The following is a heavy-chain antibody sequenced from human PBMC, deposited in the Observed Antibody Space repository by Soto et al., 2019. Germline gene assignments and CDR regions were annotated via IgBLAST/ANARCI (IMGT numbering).Heavy chain of an antibody. CDR3: ARTPSIRFLEWLKSGRYNWFDP. D-gene: IGHD3-3*01. V-gene: IGHV3-21*06. Sequence: WWSLRLSCSASVFSFSKYSMNWVRQAPGKGLEWVSSINDRSNYIYYADSVKGRFTISRDNAINSLYLQMNSLRPDDTAVYYCARTPSIRFLEWLKSGRYNWFDPWGQGTLVTVSS. J-gene: IGHJ5*02. CDR2: INDRSNYI. CDR1: VFSFSKYS.